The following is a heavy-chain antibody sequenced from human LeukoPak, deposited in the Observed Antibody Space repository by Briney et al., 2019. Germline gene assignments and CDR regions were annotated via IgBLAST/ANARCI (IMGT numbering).Heavy chain of an antibody. D-gene: IGHD6-19*01. V-gene: IGHV3-48*03. CDR1: GFTFSSYE. CDR2: ISSSGSTI. CDR3: ARDSYSSGLSY. J-gene: IGHJ4*02. Sequence: GGSLRLSCAASGFTFSSYEMNWVRQAPGEGLEWVSYISSSGSTIYYADSVKGRFTISRDNAKNSLYLQMNSLRAEDTAVYYCARDSYSSGLSYWGQGTLVTVSS.